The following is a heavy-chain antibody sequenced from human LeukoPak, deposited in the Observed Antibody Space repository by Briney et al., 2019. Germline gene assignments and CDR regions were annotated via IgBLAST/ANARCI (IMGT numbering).Heavy chain of an antibody. Sequence: GGSLRLSCAASEFTFSSYNMNWVRQAPGKGLQWVSYISSGSSSIYYADSVKGRFTISRDNAKNSLYLQMNSLRDEDTAVYYCARGLFGELLWGRYGMDVWGQGTTVTVSS. CDR3: ARGLFGELLWGRYGMDV. CDR1: EFTFSSYN. D-gene: IGHD3-10*01. V-gene: IGHV3-48*02. J-gene: IGHJ6*02. CDR2: ISSGSSSI.